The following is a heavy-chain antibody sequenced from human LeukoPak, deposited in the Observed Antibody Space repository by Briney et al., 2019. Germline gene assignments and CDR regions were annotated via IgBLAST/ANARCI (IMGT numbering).Heavy chain of an antibody. V-gene: IGHV3-48*03. CDR3: ARDRRDILIGSNWFDP. J-gene: IGHJ5*02. CDR2: ISSSGSTI. Sequence: GGSLRLSCAASGFTFSSYEMNWVRQAPGKGLEWVSYISSSGSTIYYADSVKGRFTISRDNAKNSLYLQMNSLRAEDTAVYYCARDRRDILIGSNWFDPWGQGTLVTVSS. D-gene: IGHD3-9*01. CDR1: GFTFSSYE.